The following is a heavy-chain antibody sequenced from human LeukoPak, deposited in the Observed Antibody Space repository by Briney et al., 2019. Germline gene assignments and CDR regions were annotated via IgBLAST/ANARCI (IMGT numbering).Heavy chain of an antibody. J-gene: IGHJ6*03. CDR1: GLTFSSYS. CDR3: ARVRGYCSGGSCYGGIARVNGYYMDV. Sequence: GGSLRLSCAASGLTFSSYSMNWVRQAPGKGLEWVSSISSSSSYIYYADSVKGRFTISRDNAKNSLYLQMNSLRAEDTAVYYCARVRGYCSGGSCYGGIARVNGYYMDVWGKGTTVTVSS. D-gene: IGHD2-15*01. V-gene: IGHV3-21*01. CDR2: ISSSSSYI.